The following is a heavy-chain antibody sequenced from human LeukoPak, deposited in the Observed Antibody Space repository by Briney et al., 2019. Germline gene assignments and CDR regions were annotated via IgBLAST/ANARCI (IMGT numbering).Heavy chain of an antibody. CDR1: GYTFTGYY. Sequence: GASVKVSCKASGYTFTGYYMHWVRQAPGQGLEWMGWINPNSGGTNYAQRFQGRVTLTADTSTSTAYLELRSLRSDDTAVYYCARTQDVTYFYYYMDVWGEGTTVTVSS. D-gene: IGHD2-21*02. CDR2: INPNSGGT. J-gene: IGHJ6*03. CDR3: ARTQDVTYFYYYMDV. V-gene: IGHV1-2*02.